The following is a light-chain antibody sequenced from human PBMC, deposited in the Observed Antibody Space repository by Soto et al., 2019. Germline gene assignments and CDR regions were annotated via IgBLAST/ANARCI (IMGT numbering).Light chain of an antibody. Sequence: DIVMTQSPDSLAVSLGERATINCKSSQGVLSNSNNKNYLAWYQQRPGQPPKLLMSWASARESGVPDRISGSGSGTDFTLTISSLQAEDVAVYYCQQYYSTPYTFGQGTNLEIK. CDR1: QGVLSNSNNKNY. CDR3: QQYYSTPYT. V-gene: IGKV4-1*01. J-gene: IGKJ2*01. CDR2: WAS.